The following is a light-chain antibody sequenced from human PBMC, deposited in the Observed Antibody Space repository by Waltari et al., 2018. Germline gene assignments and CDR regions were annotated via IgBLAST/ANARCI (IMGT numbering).Light chain of an antibody. V-gene: IGLV2-14*01. Sequence: QSALTQPASVSGSPGQSITISCTGTSNDVGGYNYVSWYQQHPGKAPKRMIYDVSNRPSGVSNPFSGSKSGNMASLTISGLQAEDEADYYCSSYTSSSHVVFGGGTKLTVL. CDR3: SSYTSSSHVV. CDR1: SNDVGGYNY. J-gene: IGLJ2*01. CDR2: DVS.